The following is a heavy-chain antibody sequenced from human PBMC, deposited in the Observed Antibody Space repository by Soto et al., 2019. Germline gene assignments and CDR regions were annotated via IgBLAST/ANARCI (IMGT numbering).Heavy chain of an antibody. Sequence: PSETLSLTCAVYGGSFSGYYWSWIRQPPGKGLEWIGEINHSGSTNYNPSLKSRVTISVDTSKNQFSLKLSSVTAADTAVYYCARTHDYYYYVSGSYRYWFAPWGQGTLVTVSS. V-gene: IGHV4-34*01. CDR1: GGSFSGYY. J-gene: IGHJ5*02. CDR2: INHSGST. CDR3: ARTHDYYYYVSGSYRYWFAP. D-gene: IGHD3-10*01.